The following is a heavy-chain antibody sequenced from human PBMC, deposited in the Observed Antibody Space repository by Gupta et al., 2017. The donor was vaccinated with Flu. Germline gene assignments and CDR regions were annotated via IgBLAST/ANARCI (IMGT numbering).Heavy chain of an antibody. CDR3: ARDPGIAVAGTSAFDY. J-gene: IGHJ4*02. CDR1: GGSFSGYY. Sequence: QVQLQQWGAGLLKPSETLSLTCAVYGGSFSGYYWSWIRQPPGKGLEWIGEINHSGSTNYNPSLKSRVTISVDTSKNQFSLKLSSVTAADTAVYYCARDPGIAVAGTSAFDYWGQGTLVTVSS. V-gene: IGHV4-34*01. D-gene: IGHD6-19*01. CDR2: INHSGST.